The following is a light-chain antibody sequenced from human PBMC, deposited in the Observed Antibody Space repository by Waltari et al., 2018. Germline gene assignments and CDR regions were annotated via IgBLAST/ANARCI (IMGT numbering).Light chain of an antibody. CDR2: QDN. V-gene: IGLV3-1*01. Sequence: SSQLTQPHSVSASPGHTSTITCSGARLAKNYAPWYQQRPGQSPLLVIYQDNKRPSGIPERFSGSGSGNTATLTISGTQVIDEADYYCQSLDGTTIVFGGRTKLTVL. J-gene: IGLJ2*01. CDR3: QSLDGTTIV. CDR1: RLAKNY.